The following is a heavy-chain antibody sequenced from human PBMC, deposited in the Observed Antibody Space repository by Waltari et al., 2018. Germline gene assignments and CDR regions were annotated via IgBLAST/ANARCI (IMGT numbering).Heavy chain of an antibody. V-gene: IGHV1-69*12. D-gene: IGHD1-1*01. CDR2: LSPSFGTT. CDR3: ARREIGGPLDP. CDR1: GGPFGRFA. J-gene: IGHJ5*02. Sequence: QVQLVQSGAEVKKPGSSVKVSCRASGGPFGRFALSWVRQAPGQGLEWMGGLSPSFGTTNYAQRFQGRLTITADERTSTVLMELTSLTSDDTAIYFCARREIGGPLDPWGQGTLVTVSS.